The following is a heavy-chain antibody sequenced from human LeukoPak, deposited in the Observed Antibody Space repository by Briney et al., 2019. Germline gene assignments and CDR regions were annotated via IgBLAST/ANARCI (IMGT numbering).Heavy chain of an antibody. CDR2: ISRSSSYI. Sequence: GGSLRLSCAASGFTFNDYSMNWVRQAPGKGLEWVSSISRSSSYIYYADSMKGRFTISRDDAKNSLSLQMNSLRAEDTAVYYCARDRDFGVGNWFDPWGQGVLVTVSA. CDR1: GFTFNDYS. J-gene: IGHJ5*02. V-gene: IGHV3-21*01. CDR3: ARDRDFGVGNWFDP. D-gene: IGHD3-3*01.